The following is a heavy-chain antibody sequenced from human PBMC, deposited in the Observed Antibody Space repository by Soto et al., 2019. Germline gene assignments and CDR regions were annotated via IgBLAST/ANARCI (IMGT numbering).Heavy chain of an antibody. CDR1: GYTFNFYG. CDR2: ISGFNGNT. Sequence: QVQLVQSGAEVKKPGASVKVSCKASGYTFNFYGITWVRQAPGQGLEWMGWISGFNGNTNYAADLQGRVNMTTDTSTSTAYMELRSLRSDDTAVYYCARIGVSSGHESPDFDSWGQGTLVTVSS. V-gene: IGHV1-18*01. CDR3: ARIGVSSGHESPDFDS. D-gene: IGHD3-16*01. J-gene: IGHJ4*02.